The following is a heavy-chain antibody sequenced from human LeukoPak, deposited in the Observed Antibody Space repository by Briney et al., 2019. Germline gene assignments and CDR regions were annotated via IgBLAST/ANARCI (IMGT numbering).Heavy chain of an antibody. CDR2: INSGCCTTI. CDR1: GFTFSSFY. Sequence: GGSLRLSCAASGFTFSSFYMHWVRQAPGKGLEWVSYINSGCCTTIYYADSVKGRFTITRDNTKNSQYLQMNSLRAEDTAIYYCVTDWPVWWGQGTLVTVSS. J-gene: IGHJ4*02. D-gene: IGHD3-16*01. CDR3: VTDWPVW. V-gene: IGHV3-48*01.